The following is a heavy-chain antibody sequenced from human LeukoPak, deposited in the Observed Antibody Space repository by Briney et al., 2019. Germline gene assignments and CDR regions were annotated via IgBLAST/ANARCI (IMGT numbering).Heavy chain of an antibody. CDR2: IYYSRST. J-gene: IGHJ5*02. Sequence: SETLSLTCTVSGGSISSYYWSWIRQPPGKGLEWIGYIYYSRSTNYNPSLKSRVTISVDTSKNQFSLKLSSVTAADTAVYYCARAPRGSGNWFDPWGQGTLVTVSS. V-gene: IGHV4-59*01. CDR1: GGSISSYY. CDR3: ARAPRGSGNWFDP. D-gene: IGHD6-19*01.